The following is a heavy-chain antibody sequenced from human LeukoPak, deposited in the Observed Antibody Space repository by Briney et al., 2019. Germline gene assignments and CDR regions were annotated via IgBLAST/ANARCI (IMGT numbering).Heavy chain of an antibody. Sequence: GGSLRLSCAASGFTFRSYDMHWVRQATGKGLEWVSGIGTAGEIYYPGSVKGRFTISRENAKNSFLQMNSLRAGDTAVYYCARGGSGNWNAPFDYWGQGTLVTVSS. V-gene: IGHV3-13*01. CDR3: ARGGSGNWNAPFDY. CDR1: GFTFRSYD. J-gene: IGHJ4*02. CDR2: IGTAGEI. D-gene: IGHD1-1*01.